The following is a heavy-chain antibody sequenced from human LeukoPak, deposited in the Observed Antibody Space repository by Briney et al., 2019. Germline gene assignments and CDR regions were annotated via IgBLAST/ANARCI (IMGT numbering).Heavy chain of an antibody. Sequence: GRSLRLSCAASGFTFSSYAMHWVRQAPGKGLERVAVISYDGSNKYYADSVKGRFTISRDNSKNTLYLQMNSLRAEDTAVYYCARDLDLYSNLGYFDYWGQGTLVTVSS. CDR2: ISYDGSNK. J-gene: IGHJ4*02. D-gene: IGHD4-11*01. CDR3: ARDLDLYSNLGYFDY. CDR1: GFTFSSYA. V-gene: IGHV3-30*04.